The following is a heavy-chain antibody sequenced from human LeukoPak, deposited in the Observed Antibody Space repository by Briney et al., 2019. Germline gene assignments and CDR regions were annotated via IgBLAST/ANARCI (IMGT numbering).Heavy chain of an antibody. Sequence: SETLSLTCAVSDDSFSSHYWAWIRQPPGKGLEWIGYISYIGSTNYNPSLKSRVTISIDTSKNQFSLKLNSVTAADTAMYYCARSFSPNYYDLLDYWGQGTLVTVSS. CDR3: ARSFSPNYYDLLDY. CDR1: DDSFSSHY. J-gene: IGHJ4*02. CDR2: ISYIGST. D-gene: IGHD3-22*01. V-gene: IGHV4-59*11.